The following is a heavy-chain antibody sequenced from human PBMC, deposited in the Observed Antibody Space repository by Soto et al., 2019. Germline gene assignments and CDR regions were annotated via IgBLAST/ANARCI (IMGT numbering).Heavy chain of an antibody. CDR1: GGSISRGGFY. V-gene: IGHV4-31*03. Sequence: PSETLSLTCTVSGGSISRGGFYWSCIRQHPGKGLEWIGYIYYSGSTYYNPSLKSRVTISVDTSKNQFSLKLSSVTAADTAVYYCARGPPHHYWGQGTLVTVSS. CDR2: IYYSGST. J-gene: IGHJ4*02. CDR3: ARGPPHHY.